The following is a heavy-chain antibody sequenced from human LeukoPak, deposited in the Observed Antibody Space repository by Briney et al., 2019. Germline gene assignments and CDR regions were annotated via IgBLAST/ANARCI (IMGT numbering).Heavy chain of an antibody. CDR2: IYYSGST. CDR1: GGSISSYY. J-gene: IGHJ3*02. Sequence: SETLSLTCTVSGGSISSYYWSWIRQPPGKGLEWIGYIYYSGSTNYNPSLKSRVTISVDTSKNQFSLKLSSVTAADTAVYYCARYKGRYCSSTSCPSDAFDIWGQGTMVTVSS. V-gene: IGHV4-59*08. D-gene: IGHD2-2*01. CDR3: ARYKGRYCSSTSCPSDAFDI.